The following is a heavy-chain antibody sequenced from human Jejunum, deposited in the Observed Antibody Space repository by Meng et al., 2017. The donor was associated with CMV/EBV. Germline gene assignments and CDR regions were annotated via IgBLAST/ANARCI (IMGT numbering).Heavy chain of an antibody. D-gene: IGHD2-2*01. CDR3: VRHGDCSSGSCYYHWLDP. J-gene: IGHJ5*01. V-gene: IGHV4-59*02. CDR2: IYNSGDI. Sequence: LQVSGLGLVGPSWILSLTWMVSGGYVCEYSWGWIRQTPGGGLEWLGYIYNSGDIYYNPFLEGRVTISTDTSKNQFSLKLRYVTAADTAVYYCVRHGDCSSGSCYYHWLDPWGQGSLVTVSS. CDR1: GGYVCEYS.